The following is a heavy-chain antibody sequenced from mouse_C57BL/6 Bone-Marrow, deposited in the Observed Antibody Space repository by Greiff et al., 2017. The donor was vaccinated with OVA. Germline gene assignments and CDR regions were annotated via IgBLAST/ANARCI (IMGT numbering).Heavy chain of an antibody. V-gene: IGHV1-4*01. CDR3: ARGYYLDY. Sequence: QVQLQQSGAELARPGASVKMSCKASGYTFTSYTMHWVNQRPGQGLEWIGYIDPSSDYTKYNQKFKDKATLTADKSSSTAYMQLSSLTSEDSAVYYCARGYYLDYWGQGTTLTVSP. CDR2: IDPSSDYT. J-gene: IGHJ2*01. CDR1: GYTFTSYT.